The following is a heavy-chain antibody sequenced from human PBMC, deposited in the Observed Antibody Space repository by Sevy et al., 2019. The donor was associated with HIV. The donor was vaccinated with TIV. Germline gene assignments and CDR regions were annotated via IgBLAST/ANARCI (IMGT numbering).Heavy chain of an antibody. V-gene: IGHV4-34*01. J-gene: IGHJ5*02. Sequence: SETQSLTCAVYGGSFSGYYWSWIRQPPGKGLEWIGEINHSGSTNYNPSLKSRVTISVDTSKNQFSLKLSSVTAADTAVYYCARLRGYSYGFDYRWFDPWGQGTLVTVSS. CDR3: ARLRGYSYGFDYRWFDP. CDR2: INHSGST. CDR1: GGSFSGYY. D-gene: IGHD5-18*01.